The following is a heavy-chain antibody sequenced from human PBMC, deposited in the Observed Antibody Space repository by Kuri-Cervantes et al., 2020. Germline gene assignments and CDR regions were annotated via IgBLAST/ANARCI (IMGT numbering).Heavy chain of an antibody. D-gene: IGHD3-22*01. CDR1: GGSISSYY. CDR2: IYTSGST. CDR3: ASENYDSSGYYFGLHY. V-gene: IGHV4-4*07. Sequence: SETLSLTCTVSGGSISSYYWSWIRQPAGKGLEWIGRIYTSGSTNYNPSLKSRVTISVDKSKNQFSLKLSSVTAADTAVYYCASENYDSSGYYFGLHYWGQGTLVTVSS. J-gene: IGHJ4*02.